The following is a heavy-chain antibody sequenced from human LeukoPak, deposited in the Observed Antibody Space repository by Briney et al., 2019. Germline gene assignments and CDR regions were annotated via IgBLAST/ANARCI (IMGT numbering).Heavy chain of an antibody. Sequence: GGSLRLSCAASGFTFSTYSMNWVRQAPGKGLEWVSYISSSSSAIYYADSVKGRFTISRDNAKSSLSLQMNSLRAEDTAVYYCARDLRYNFWSGSYLSVDYIDYCGQGALVTVSS. D-gene: IGHD3-3*01. CDR1: GFTFSTYS. J-gene: IGHJ4*02. V-gene: IGHV3-48*01. CDR3: ARDLRYNFWSGSYLSVDYIDY. CDR2: ISSSSSAI.